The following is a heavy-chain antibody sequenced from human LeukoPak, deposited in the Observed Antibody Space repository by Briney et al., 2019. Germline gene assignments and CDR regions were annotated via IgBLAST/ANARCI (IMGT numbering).Heavy chain of an antibody. J-gene: IGHJ4*02. CDR3: ARGRPSDY. CDR2: ISAYNGDT. Sequence: ASVKVSCKTSGYTFTDFGMSWVRQPPGQGLEWMGWISAYNGDTNYARNLQGRVTVTTDTSTNTAYMELRSLRSDDTAVYYCARGRPSDYWGQGTLVTVSS. CDR1: GYTFTDFG. D-gene: IGHD3-10*01. V-gene: IGHV1-18*01.